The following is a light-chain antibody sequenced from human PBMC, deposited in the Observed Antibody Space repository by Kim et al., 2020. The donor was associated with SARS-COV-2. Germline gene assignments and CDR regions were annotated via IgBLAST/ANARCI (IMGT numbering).Light chain of an antibody. CDR3: CSYAGSGTWV. V-gene: IGLV2-23*02. J-gene: IGLJ3*02. Sequence: GTTCTVSCTGTASDIGNYGIVSWYQQHPGTAPKLIIYEVTKRPFGVSSRFSGSKSGNTASLTISGLQTEDEAEYHCCSYAGSGTWVFGGGTQLTVL. CDR1: ASDIGNYGI. CDR2: EVT.